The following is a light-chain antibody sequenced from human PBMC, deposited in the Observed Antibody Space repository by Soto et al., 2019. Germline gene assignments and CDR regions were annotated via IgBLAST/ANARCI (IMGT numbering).Light chain of an antibody. CDR1: SSNIGSNT. CDR3: AAWDDSLNGNYV. J-gene: IGLJ1*01. CDR2: SNN. V-gene: IGLV1-44*01. Sequence: SALPQPPSASGTPGERVTISCSGSSSNIGSNTVNWYQQLPRTAPKLLIYSNNQRPSGVPDRFSGSKSGTSASLAISGLQSEDEADYYCAAWDDSLNGNYVFGTGTKVTVL.